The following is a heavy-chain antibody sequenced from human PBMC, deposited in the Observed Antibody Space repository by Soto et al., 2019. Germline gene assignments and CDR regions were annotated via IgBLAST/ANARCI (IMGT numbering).Heavy chain of an antibody. Sequence: PSETLSLTCAVSGGSVSSTNWWSWVRQSPGKGLEWIGDIYHIGSTNYNPSLRGRVTISVDTSKNQFSLKLSSVTAADTAVYYCARGQRIGVITTWFDYWGQGTLVTVS. J-gene: IGHJ4*02. V-gene: IGHV4-4*02. CDR2: IYHIGST. D-gene: IGHD3-22*01. CDR3: ARGQRIGVITTWFDY. CDR1: GGSVSSTNW.